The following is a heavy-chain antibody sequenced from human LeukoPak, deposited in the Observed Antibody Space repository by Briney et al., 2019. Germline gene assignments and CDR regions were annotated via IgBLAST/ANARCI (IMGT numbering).Heavy chain of an antibody. D-gene: IGHD3-10*01. CDR2: IYCSGST. J-gene: IGHJ4*02. CDR1: GDSISSGSYY. V-gene: IGHV4-39*01. CDR3: ARGNMVRGVILRYYFDY. Sequence: PSETLSLTCTVSGDSISSGSYYWGWIRQPPGKGLEWIGSIYCSGSTYYNPSLKSRVTISVDTSKNQFSLKLSSVTAADTAVYYCARGNMVRGVILRYYFDYWGQGTLVTVSS.